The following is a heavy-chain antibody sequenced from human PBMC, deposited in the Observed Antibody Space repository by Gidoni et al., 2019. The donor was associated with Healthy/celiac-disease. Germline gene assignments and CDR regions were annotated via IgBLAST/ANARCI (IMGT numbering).Heavy chain of an antibody. CDR3: ARDSGTGGGDY. CDR1: GFTFSSYG. CDR2: IWYDGSNK. D-gene: IGHD3-10*01. V-gene: IGHV3-33*01. Sequence: VQLLESGGGVVQPGRSLRLPCAASGFTFSSYGLHWVRQAPGKGLEWVAVIWYDGSNKYYADSVKGRFTISRDNSKNTLYLQMNSLRAEDTAVYYCARDSGTGGGDYWGQGTLVTVSS. J-gene: IGHJ4*02.